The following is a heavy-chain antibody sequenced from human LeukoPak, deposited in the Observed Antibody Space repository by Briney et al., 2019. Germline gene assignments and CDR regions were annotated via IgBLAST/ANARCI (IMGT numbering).Heavy chain of an antibody. CDR3: TRVFVGDEYSSSGY. V-gene: IGHV3-74*01. CDR1: GFTFSRYY. D-gene: IGHD6-19*01. J-gene: IGHJ4*02. Sequence: RGSLRLSCAASGFTFSRYYMHCVRQAPGKGLVWVSRINSDGSSTTYADSVKGRFTISRDNAKNTLYLQMNSLKVEDTAVYYCTRVFVGDEYSSSGYWGQGTLVTVSS. CDR2: INSDGSST.